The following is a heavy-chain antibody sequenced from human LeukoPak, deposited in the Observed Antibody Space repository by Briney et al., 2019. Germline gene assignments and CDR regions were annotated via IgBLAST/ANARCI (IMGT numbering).Heavy chain of an antibody. V-gene: IGHV3-48*01. J-gene: IGHJ4*02. CDR3: ARSVDVDY. CDR2: ISSSSSTI. D-gene: IGHD5-24*01. CDR1: GFTFNNYY. Sequence: GGSLRLSCAASGFTFNNYYMSWVRQAPGKGLECVSCISSSSSTIYYADSVKGRFTISRDKAKNSLYLQMNAQRAEDTAVYYCARSVDVDYWGQGILVTVSP.